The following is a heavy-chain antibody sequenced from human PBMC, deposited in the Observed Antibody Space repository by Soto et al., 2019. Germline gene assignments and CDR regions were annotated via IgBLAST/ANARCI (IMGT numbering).Heavy chain of an antibody. D-gene: IGHD3-3*01. Sequence: ASVKVSCKASGYTFTSYAMHWVRQAPGQRREWMGWINAGNGNTKYSQKFQGRVTITRDTSASTAYMELSSLRSEDTAVYYCARALYYDFWSGYYVSGMDVWGQGTTVTVSS. CDR2: INAGNGNT. J-gene: IGHJ6*02. V-gene: IGHV1-3*01. CDR3: ARALYYDFWSGYYVSGMDV. CDR1: GYTFTSYA.